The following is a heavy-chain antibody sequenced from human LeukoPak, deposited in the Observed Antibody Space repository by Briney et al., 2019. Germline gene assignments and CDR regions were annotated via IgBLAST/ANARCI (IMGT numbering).Heavy chain of an antibody. D-gene: IGHD6-13*01. CDR3: ARVQEGSSWAGTYRNYYYYYYMDI. V-gene: IGHV4-39*07. J-gene: IGHJ6*03. CDR2: IYYSGST. Sequence: SETLSLTCTVSGGSISSSSYYWGWIRQPPGKGLEWIGSIYYSGSTYYNPSLKSRVTISVDTSKNQFSLNLSSVTAADTAVYYCARVQEGSSWAGTYRNYYYYYYMDIWGKGTTVTVSS. CDR1: GGSISSSSYY.